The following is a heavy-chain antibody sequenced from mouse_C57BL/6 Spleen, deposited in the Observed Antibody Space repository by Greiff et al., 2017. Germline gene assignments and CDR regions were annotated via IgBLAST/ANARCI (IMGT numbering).Heavy chain of an antibody. CDR3: ARFGGYYWYFDV. CDR2: IYPGSGST. Sequence: VQLQQPGAELVKPGASVKMSCKASGYTFTSYWITWVKQRPGQGLEWIGDIYPGSGSTNYNENFKSKATLTVDTASRTAYMQLSSLTSEDSAVYYCARFGGYYWYFDVWGTGTTVTVSS. V-gene: IGHV1-55*01. D-gene: IGHD1-1*02. CDR1: GYTFTSYW. J-gene: IGHJ1*03.